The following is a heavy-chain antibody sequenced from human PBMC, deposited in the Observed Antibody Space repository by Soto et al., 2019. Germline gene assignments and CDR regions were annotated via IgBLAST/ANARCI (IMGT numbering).Heavy chain of an antibody. J-gene: IGHJ6*02. CDR3: ARDSGGAIVVVPAAYGMDV. V-gene: IGHV1-2*02. CDR2: INLNSGGT. CDR1: GYTFTDYY. Sequence: QVQLVQSGAEVKKPGASLKVSCKASGYTFTDYYLHWVRQAPGQGLEWMGWINLNSGGTQYAQKFQGGVTMTRDTSTSTAYMEASRLRADDAAVYYCARDSGGAIVVVPAAYGMDVWGQGTTVTVTS. D-gene: IGHD2-2*01.